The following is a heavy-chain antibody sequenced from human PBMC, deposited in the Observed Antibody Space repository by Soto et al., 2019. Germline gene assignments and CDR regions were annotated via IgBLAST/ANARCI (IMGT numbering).Heavy chain of an antibody. V-gene: IGHV1-69*01. D-gene: IGHD2-2*01. CDR3: ARLGTKAMDV. CDR1: GGTFDAYT. J-gene: IGHJ6*02. CDR2: IIPLFGTA. Sequence: QVQLVQSGAEVRKPGSSVRVSCKASGGTFDAYTITWVRQAPGQGLEWMGGIIPLFGTANYAQKFQGRVTITADESTTTAHMELSSLRSEDTAVYFSARLGTKAMDVWGQGTPVTISS.